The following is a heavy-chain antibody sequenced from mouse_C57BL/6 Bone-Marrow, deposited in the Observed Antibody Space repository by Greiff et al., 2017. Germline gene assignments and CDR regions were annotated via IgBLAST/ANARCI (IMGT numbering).Heavy chain of an antibody. V-gene: IGHV5-6*01. J-gene: IGHJ2*01. CDR2: ISSGGSYT. CDR1: GFTFSSYG. CDR3: ARPAYGSSCFDY. D-gene: IGHD1-1*01. Sequence: EVNLVESGGDLVKPGGSLKLSCAASGFTFSSYGMSWVRQTPDKRLEWVATISSGGSYTYYPDSVKGRFTISRDNAKNTLYLQMSSLKSEDTAMYYCARPAYGSSCFDYWGQGTTLTVSS.